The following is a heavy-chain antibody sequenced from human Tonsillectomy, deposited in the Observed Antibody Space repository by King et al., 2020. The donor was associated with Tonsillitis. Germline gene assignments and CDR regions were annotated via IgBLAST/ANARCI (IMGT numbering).Heavy chain of an antibody. CDR2: ISTNGGST. CDR1: GFTFSNYA. CDR3: VKDTVTAMT. Sequence: QLVQSGGGLVQPGGSLRLSCSASGFTFSNYAFHWVRQAPGKGLESVSAISTNGGSTYYADSVKGRITISRDNSKNTLYLQMSSLRPEDTALYYCVKDTVTAMTWGQGSLVTVSS. V-gene: IGHV3-64D*06. J-gene: IGHJ5*02. D-gene: IGHD2-21*02.